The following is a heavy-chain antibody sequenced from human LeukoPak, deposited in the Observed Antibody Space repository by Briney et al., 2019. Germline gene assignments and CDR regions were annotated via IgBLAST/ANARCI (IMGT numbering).Heavy chain of an antibody. Sequence: ASVKVSCKASGYTFTSYDINWVRQATGQGLEWMGWINPNSGGTNYAQKFQGRVTMTRDTSISTAYMELSRLRSDDTAVYYCAREDYGDSSRWFDPWGQGTLVTVSS. CDR2: INPNSGGT. V-gene: IGHV1-2*02. D-gene: IGHD4-17*01. CDR1: GYTFTSYD. J-gene: IGHJ5*02. CDR3: AREDYGDSSRWFDP.